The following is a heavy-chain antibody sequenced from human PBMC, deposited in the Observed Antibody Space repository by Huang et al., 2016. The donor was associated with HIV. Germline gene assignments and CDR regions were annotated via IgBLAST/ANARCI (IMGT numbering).Heavy chain of an antibody. D-gene: IGHD3-9*01. CDR1: GYRFSSYW. CDR3: ARQHTGYHIFDL. CDR2: IYPADSDI. J-gene: IGHJ6*02. Sequence: EVQLVQSGAEVKKPGESLKISCRVSGYRFSSYWIGWVRQMPGRGLEWIGVIYPADSDIKYSPSFKDQVIISVDKSFDIAYLQWRGLRASDTATYYCARQHTGYHIFDLWGQGTTVTVSS. V-gene: IGHV5-51*01.